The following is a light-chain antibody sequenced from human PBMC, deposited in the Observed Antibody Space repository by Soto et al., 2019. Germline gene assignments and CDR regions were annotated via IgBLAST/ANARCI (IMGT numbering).Light chain of an antibody. CDR3: SSYTSSNTPYV. CDR2: EVT. J-gene: IGLJ1*01. Sequence: QSALTQPASVSGSPRQSITISCTVSRSDVGAYHFVSWYQHHPGKAHNLILYEVTARPSGVFSRFSGSKSGNTASLTISGLQADDEANYYCSSYTSSNTPYVSGTGTKVTVL. CDR1: RSDVGAYHF. V-gene: IGLV2-14*01.